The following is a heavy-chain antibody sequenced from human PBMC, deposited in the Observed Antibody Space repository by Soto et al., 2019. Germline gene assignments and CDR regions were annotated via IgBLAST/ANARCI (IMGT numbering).Heavy chain of an antibody. J-gene: IGHJ4*02. Sequence: QVQLVESGVGLVKPGGSLRLSSAVSGFNFSDYYMTWIRQAPGKGLEWISYISTNSRYIKYADSIKGRFTISRDNAKSSLYLQMNSLRAEDTAIYYCARGLGGSYFIAYWGQGTLVTVSS. V-gene: IGHV3-11*06. CDR1: GFNFSDYY. CDR2: ISTNSRYI. CDR3: ARGLGGSYFIAY. D-gene: IGHD3-10*01.